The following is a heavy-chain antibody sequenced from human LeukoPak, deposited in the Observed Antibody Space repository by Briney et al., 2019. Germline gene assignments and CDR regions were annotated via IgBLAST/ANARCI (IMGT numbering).Heavy chain of an antibody. CDR3: ARDYPCGSCDAIDI. V-gene: IGHV4-61*02. Sequence: KPSQTLSLTCTVSGGSISSGSYYWSWIRQPAGKGLEWIGRIYTSRSTNYNPSLKSRVTISVDTFKNQFSLKLSSVTAADTAVYYCARDYPCGSCDAIDIWGQGTMVTVSS. D-gene: IGHD1-26*01. CDR2: IYTSRST. CDR1: GGSISSGSYY. J-gene: IGHJ3*02.